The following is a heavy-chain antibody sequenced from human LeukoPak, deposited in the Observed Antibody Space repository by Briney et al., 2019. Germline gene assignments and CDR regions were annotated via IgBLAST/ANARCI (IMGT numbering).Heavy chain of an antibody. D-gene: IGHD1-26*01. Sequence: PSETLSLTCTVSGGSISRYYWSWIRQPPGKGLEWIGYIYYSGSTNYNPSLKSRVTISVDTSKNQFSLKLSSVTAADTAVYYCARDSGSYFGFDYWGQGTLVTVSS. J-gene: IGHJ4*02. CDR1: GGSISRYY. CDR3: ARDSGSYFGFDY. CDR2: IYYSGST. V-gene: IGHV4-59*01.